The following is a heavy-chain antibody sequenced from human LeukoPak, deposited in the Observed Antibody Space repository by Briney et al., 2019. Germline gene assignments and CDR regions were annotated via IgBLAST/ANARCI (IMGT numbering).Heavy chain of an antibody. V-gene: IGHV1-69*05. D-gene: IGHD6-13*01. Sequence: ASVKVSCKASGGTFSSYAISWVRQAPGQGLEWMGGIIPIFGTANYAQKFQGRVTTTTDESTSTAYMELSSLRSEDTAVYYCARDRAAAGNEAFDIWGQGTMVTVSS. J-gene: IGHJ3*02. CDR2: IIPIFGTA. CDR1: GGTFSSYA. CDR3: ARDRAAAGNEAFDI.